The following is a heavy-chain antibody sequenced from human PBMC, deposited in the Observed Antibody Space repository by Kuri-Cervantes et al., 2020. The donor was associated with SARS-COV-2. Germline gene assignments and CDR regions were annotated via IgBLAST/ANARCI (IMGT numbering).Heavy chain of an antibody. CDR2: ISYDGSNK. D-gene: IGHD3-16*02. J-gene: IGHJ4*02. CDR3: ARDSYDYVWGSYRFNY. CDR1: GFTFSSYA. V-gene: IGHV3-30-3*01. Sequence: GGSLRLSCAASGFTFSSYAIHWVRQAPGKELEWVAVISYDGSNKYYADSVKGRFTISRDNSKNTLYLQMNSLRAEDTAVYYCARDSYDYVWGSYRFNYWGQGTLVTVSS.